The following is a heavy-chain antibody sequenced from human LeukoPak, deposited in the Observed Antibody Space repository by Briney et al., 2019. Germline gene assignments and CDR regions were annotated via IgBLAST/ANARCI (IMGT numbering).Heavy chain of an antibody. Sequence: ASVKVSCKVSGYTLTELSMHWVRQAPGKGLEWMGGFDPEDGETIYAQKFRGRVTMTEDTSTDTAYMELSSLRSEDTAVYYCARGVDDYGGNFAFDIWGQGTMVTVSS. CDR1: GYTLTELS. CDR2: FDPEDGET. J-gene: IGHJ3*02. CDR3: ARGVDDYGGNFAFDI. D-gene: IGHD4-23*01. V-gene: IGHV1-24*01.